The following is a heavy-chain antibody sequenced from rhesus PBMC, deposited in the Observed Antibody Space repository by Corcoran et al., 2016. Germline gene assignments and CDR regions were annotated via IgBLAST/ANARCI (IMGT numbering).Heavy chain of an antibody. Sequence: QVQLQGPGPGLVKPSETLSLTCAVSGASISRNWWHWIRQSPGKGLEWIGEISGSGSTKYNPNLKSRVTFSKDASKNQFSLNLRSVTAADTAVYYCAMSSGNYYFNNWGQGVLVTVSS. CDR1: GASISRNW. J-gene: IGHJ4*01. D-gene: IGHD6-31*01. CDR2: ISGSGST. V-gene: IGHV4-80*01. CDR3: AMSSGNYYFNN.